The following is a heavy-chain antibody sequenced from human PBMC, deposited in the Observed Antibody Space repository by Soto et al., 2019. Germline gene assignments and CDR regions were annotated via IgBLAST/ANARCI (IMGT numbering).Heavy chain of an antibody. D-gene: IGHD3-9*01. Sequence: PSETLSLTCTVFGGSIRSYYWSWIRQPPGKGLEWIGYIYYSGSTNYNPSLKSRVTISVDTSKNQFSLKLSSVTAADTAVYYCAHLRYFDWFGYNWFDPWGQGTLVTVSS. V-gene: IGHV4-59*01. CDR3: AHLRYFDWFGYNWFDP. CDR1: GGSIRSYY. CDR2: IYYSGST. J-gene: IGHJ5*02.